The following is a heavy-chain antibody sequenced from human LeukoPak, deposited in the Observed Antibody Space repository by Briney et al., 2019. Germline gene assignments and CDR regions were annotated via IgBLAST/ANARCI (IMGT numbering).Heavy chain of an antibody. V-gene: IGHV3-23*01. D-gene: IGHD3-10*01. Sequence: GGSLRLSCAASGFTFSSYAMNWVRQAPGMGLEWVSGISGSGGSTYYADSVRGRVSISRDISKNTLYLQMNSLRVADTAVYYCVKETTMIRGVDAFDIWGQGTMVTVSS. CDR2: ISGSGGST. CDR3: VKETTMIRGVDAFDI. CDR1: GFTFSSYA. J-gene: IGHJ3*02.